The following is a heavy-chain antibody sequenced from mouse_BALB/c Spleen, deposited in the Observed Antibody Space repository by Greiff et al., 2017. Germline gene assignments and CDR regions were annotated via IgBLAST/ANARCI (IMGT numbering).Heavy chain of an antibody. V-gene: IGHV5-4*02. CDR2: ISDGGSYT. Sequence: EVKVVESGGGLVKPGGSLKLSCAASGFTFSDYYMYWVRQTPEKRLEWVATISDGGSYTYYPDSVKGRFTISRDNAKNNLYLQMSSLKSEDTAMYYCARDKGNYDYAMDYWGQGTSVTVSS. D-gene: IGHD2-1*01. CDR3: ARDKGNYDYAMDY. J-gene: IGHJ4*01. CDR1: GFTFSDYY.